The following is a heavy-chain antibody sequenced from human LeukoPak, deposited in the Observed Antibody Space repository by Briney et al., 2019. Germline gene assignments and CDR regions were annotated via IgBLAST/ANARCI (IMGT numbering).Heavy chain of an antibody. J-gene: IGHJ4*02. V-gene: IGHV3-23*01. Sequence: GGSLRLSCATSGFTFSSFTMNWVSQAPGKGLEWVSTISDGSRDTHYAGSVKGRFTISRDDSQNIVYLQMDSLTAEDTALYYCTTRLRNHFDYWGQGTQVTVSS. CDR1: GFTFSSFT. CDR3: TTRLRNHFDY. CDR2: ISDGSRDT. D-gene: IGHD5-12*01.